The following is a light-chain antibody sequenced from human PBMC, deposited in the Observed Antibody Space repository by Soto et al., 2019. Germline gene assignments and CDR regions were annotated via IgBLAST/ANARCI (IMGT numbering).Light chain of an antibody. Sequence: EIVLTQSPGTLSLSPGERATLSCRASQSVSSSYLAWYQQKPGQAPRLLIYGASSMATGIPDRFSGSGSGTDFTLTISRLEPEDFAVYYCQQYGSSTWTFGQGTNVEIK. CDR1: QSVSSSY. V-gene: IGKV3-20*01. CDR3: QQYGSSTWT. J-gene: IGKJ1*01. CDR2: GAS.